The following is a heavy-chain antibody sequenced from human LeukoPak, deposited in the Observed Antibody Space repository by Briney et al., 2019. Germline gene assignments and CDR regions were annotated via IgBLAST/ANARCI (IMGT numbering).Heavy chain of an antibody. CDR3: ARWTPHYFDY. CDR2: ISSNGGST. D-gene: IGHD3/OR15-3a*01. V-gene: IGHV3-64*01. J-gene: IGHJ4*02. Sequence: PGGSLRLSCAASGFTFSSYAMHWVRQAPGKGLEYVSAISSNGGSTYYANSVKGRFTISRDNSKNTLYLQMGSLRAEDMAVYYCARWTPHYFDYWGQGTLVTVSS. CDR1: GFTFSSYA.